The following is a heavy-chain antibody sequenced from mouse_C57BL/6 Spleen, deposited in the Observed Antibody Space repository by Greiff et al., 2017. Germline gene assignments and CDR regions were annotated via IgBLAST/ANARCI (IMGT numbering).Heavy chain of an antibody. J-gene: IGHJ2*01. D-gene: IGHD2-5*01. CDR2: ISSGGSYT. CDR1: GFTFSSYG. Sequence: DVHLVESGGDLVKPGGSLKLSCAASGFTFSSYGMSWVRQTPDKRLEWVATISSGGSYTYYPDSVKGRVTISRDNAKNTLYLQMSSLKSEDTAMYYCASGPYYSNYFDYWGQGTTLTVSS. V-gene: IGHV5-6*01. CDR3: ASGPYYSNYFDY.